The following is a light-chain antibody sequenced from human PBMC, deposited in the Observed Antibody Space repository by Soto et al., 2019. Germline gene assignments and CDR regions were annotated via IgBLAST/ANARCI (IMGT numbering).Light chain of an antibody. CDR3: TQYNGYFLT. CDR2: DAS. J-gene: IGKJ4*01. CDR1: QSISSW. Sequence: DIQMTQSPSTMSASVGDRVTITCRASQSISSWLAWYQQKPGKAPKLLIYDASSLESGVPSRFSGSGSGTEFTLTISSLQPDDFAPYYCTQYNGYFLTFGGGSKV. V-gene: IGKV1-5*01.